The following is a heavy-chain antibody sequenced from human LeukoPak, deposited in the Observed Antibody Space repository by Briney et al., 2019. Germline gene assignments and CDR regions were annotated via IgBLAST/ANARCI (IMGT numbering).Heavy chain of an antibody. D-gene: IGHD2-2*01. CDR2: ISSSGRTT. CDR3: ASSVVGGY. CDR1: GFTFSNYN. J-gene: IGHJ4*02. Sequence: SGGSLRLSCAASGFTFSNYNMNWVRQAPGKGLEWISYISSSGRTTNYADSVKGRFTMSRDNAKNSLYLQMNSLRDEDTAVCYCASSVVGGYWGQGTLVTVSS. V-gene: IGHV3-48*02.